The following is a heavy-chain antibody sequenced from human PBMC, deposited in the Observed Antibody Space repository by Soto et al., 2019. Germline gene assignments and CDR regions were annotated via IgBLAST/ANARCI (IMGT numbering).Heavy chain of an antibody. CDR1: GYTLTELS. D-gene: IGHD2-15*01. CDR2: FDPEDGET. J-gene: IGHJ4*02. V-gene: IGHV1-24*01. CDR3: ATLPRYCSGGSCYLEGYYFDY. Sequence: QVQLVQSGAEVKKPGASVKVSCKVSGYTLTELSMHWVRQAPGKGLEWMGGFDPEDGETIYAQKFQGRVPMTEDTSTDTAYMELSSLRSEDTAVYYCATLPRYCSGGSCYLEGYYFDYWGQGTLVTVSS.